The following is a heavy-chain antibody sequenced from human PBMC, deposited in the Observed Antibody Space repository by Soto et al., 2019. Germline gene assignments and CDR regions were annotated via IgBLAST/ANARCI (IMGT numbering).Heavy chain of an antibody. Sequence: PGGSLRLSCAASGFTFSSYGMHWVRQAPGKGLEWVAVISDNGSNKYYADSVKGRFTISRDNSKNTLYLQMNNLRGEDTALYYCAKERSSSWYYFDYWGQGTLVT. CDR3: AKERSSSWYYFDY. CDR2: ISDNGSNK. CDR1: GFTFSSYG. D-gene: IGHD6-13*01. V-gene: IGHV3-30*18. J-gene: IGHJ4*02.